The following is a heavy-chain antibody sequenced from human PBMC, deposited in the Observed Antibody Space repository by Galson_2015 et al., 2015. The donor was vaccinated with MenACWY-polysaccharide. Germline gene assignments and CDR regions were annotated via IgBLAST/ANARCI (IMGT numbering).Heavy chain of an antibody. Sequence: PALVKPTPTLTLTCTFSGFSLSTTGVGVNWIRQPPGKALEWLAVIHWNDDKRYRPSLRSRLAITKEPSKNQLVFTMTDMDPLDTATFSFPHTPNYWKKVGRGRFAYWGQAPRATVSS. CDR1: GFSLSTTGVG. CDR3: PHTPNYWKKVGRGRFAY. CDR2: IHWNDDK. D-gene: IGHD1-1*01. V-gene: IGHV2-5*01. J-gene: IGHJ4*02.